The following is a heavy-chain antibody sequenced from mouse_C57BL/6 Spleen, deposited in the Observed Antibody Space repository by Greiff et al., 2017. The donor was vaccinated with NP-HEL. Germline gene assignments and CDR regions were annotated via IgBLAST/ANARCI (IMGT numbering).Heavy chain of an antibody. CDR3: SRDGGNYGRYVAY. CDR2: IYPGGGDT. J-gene: IGHJ2*02. V-gene: IGHV1-82*01. D-gene: IGHD2-1*01. CDR1: GYAFSSYW. Sequence: VQLQQSGPELVKPGASVKISCKASGYAFSSYWMNWVKQRPGKGLEWIGRIYPGGGDTNYNGKFKGKATLTADKSSSTAYMQLSSLTSEDSAVYFWSRDGGNYGRYVAYWGQSTSLTVSS.